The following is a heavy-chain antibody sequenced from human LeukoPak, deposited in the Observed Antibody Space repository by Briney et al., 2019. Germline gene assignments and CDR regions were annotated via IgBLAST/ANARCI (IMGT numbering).Heavy chain of an antibody. Sequence: SETLSLTCAVYGGSFSGYYWSWIRQPPGKGLEWIGEINHSGSTNYNPSLKSRVTISVDTSKNQFSLKLSSVTAADTAVYYCARGDGSSWGGGAFDIWGQGTMVTVSS. J-gene: IGHJ3*02. CDR1: GGSFSGYY. CDR3: ARGDGSSWGGGAFDI. V-gene: IGHV4-34*01. CDR2: INHSGST. D-gene: IGHD6-13*01.